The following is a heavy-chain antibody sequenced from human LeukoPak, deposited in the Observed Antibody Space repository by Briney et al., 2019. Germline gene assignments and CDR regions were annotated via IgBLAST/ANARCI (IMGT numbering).Heavy chain of an antibody. J-gene: IGHJ4*02. Sequence: SETLSLSCTVSGDSTSGYYWSWVRLPAGKGLEWIGRVFISGTTNYNPSLKSRVTMSVDMFKNRLSLKLNSVTAAGTAVYYCARGIVGATTALDYWGQGILVTVSS. CDR2: VFISGTT. D-gene: IGHD1-26*01. CDR1: GDSTSGYY. V-gene: IGHV4-4*07. CDR3: ARGIVGATTALDY.